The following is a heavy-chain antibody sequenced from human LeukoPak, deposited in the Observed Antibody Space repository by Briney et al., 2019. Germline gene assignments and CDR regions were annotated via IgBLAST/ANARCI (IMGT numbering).Heavy chain of an antibody. J-gene: IGHJ3*02. CDR1: GGSISSSSYY. CDR2: IYYSGST. V-gene: IGHV4-61*01. D-gene: IGHD1-26*01. CDR3: ASLIVGANKGYAFDI. Sequence: SETLSLTCTVSGGSISSSSYYWSWIRQPPGKGLEWIGYIYYSGSTDYNPSLKSRVTISVDTSKSQFSLKLSSVTAADTAVYYCASLIVGANKGYAFDIWGQGTMVTVSS.